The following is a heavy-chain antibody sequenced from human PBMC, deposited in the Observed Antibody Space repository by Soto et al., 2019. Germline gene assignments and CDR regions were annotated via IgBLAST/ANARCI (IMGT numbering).Heavy chain of an antibody. CDR1: GGSISSSNW. CDR3: ARNPGIAVTGAD. J-gene: IGHJ4*02. Sequence: QVQLQESGPGLVKPSGTLSLTCAVSGGSISSSNWWSWVRQPPGKGLEWIGEIYHSGSTNYNPSLKGRVTISVDKSKNQFSLKRSSVTAADTAVYYCARNPGIAVTGADWGQGTLVTVSS. D-gene: IGHD6-19*01. CDR2: IYHSGST. V-gene: IGHV4-4*02.